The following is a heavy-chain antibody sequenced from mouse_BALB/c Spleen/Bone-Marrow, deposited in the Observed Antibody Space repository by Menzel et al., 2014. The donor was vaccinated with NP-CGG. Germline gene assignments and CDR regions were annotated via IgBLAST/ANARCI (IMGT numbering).Heavy chain of an antibody. J-gene: IGHJ4*01. CDR3: ARGAYYEGTMDY. CDR2: IWAGGST. D-gene: IGHD1-1*01. V-gene: IGHV2-9*02. Sequence: VMLVESGPGLVAPSQSLSITCTVSGFSLTSYGVHWVRQPPGKVLEWLGVIWAGGSTNYNSALMSRLSIRKDNSKSQVFLKMNSLLTDDTAMDYCARGAYYEGTMDYWGQGTSVTVSS. CDR1: GFSLTSYG.